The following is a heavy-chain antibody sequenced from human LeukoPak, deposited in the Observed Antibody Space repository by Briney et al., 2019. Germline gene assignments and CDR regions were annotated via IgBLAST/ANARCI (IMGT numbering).Heavy chain of an antibody. V-gene: IGHV4-39*01. CDR1: GGSISSSSYY. J-gene: IGHJ4*02. Sequence: SETLSLTCTVSGGSISSSSYYWGWIRQPPGKGLEWIGSIYYSGSTYYNPSLKSRVTISVDTSKNQFSLKLSSVTAADTAVYYCARAPGYSSGWYFEAHPAHYFDYWGQGTLVTVSS. D-gene: IGHD6-19*01. CDR2: IYYSGST. CDR3: ARAPGYSSGWYFEAHPAHYFDY.